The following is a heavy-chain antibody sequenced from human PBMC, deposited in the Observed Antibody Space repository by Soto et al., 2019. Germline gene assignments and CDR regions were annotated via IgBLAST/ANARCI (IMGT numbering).Heavy chain of an antibody. CDR2: IYPHFGNT. Sequence: GGSLRLSCAASGFTFTIYTMSWVRQAPGKGLEWVADIYPHFGNTYYADSVKGRFIISTDNSKDVLYLQMNSLRAEDTALYYCAKDGGVVGAADSFDIWGQGTMVTVSS. J-gene: IGHJ3*02. D-gene: IGHD1-26*01. CDR1: GFTFTIYT. CDR3: AKDGGVVGAADSFDI. V-gene: IGHV3-23*01.